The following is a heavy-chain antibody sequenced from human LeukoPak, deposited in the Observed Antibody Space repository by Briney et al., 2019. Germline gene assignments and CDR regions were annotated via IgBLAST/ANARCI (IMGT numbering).Heavy chain of an antibody. CDR2: ISAYNGNT. Sequence: GASVKVSCNASGYTFTSYGISWVRQAPGQGLELMGWISAYNGNTNYAQTLQGRVTMTTATSKSTAYMELRSLRPEDTAVSYCARGSVTTVLLLFGELDYWGQGTLVTVSS. CDR1: GYTFTSYG. J-gene: IGHJ4*02. D-gene: IGHD3-10*01. CDR3: ARGSVTTVLLLFGELDY. V-gene: IGHV1-18*01.